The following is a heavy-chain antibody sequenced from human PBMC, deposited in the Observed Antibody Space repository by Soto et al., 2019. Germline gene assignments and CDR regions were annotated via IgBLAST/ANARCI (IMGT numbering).Heavy chain of an antibody. D-gene: IGHD1-1*01. CDR3: AKNETTRPWFDP. CDR1: GGSIRNGNYY. J-gene: IGHJ5*02. V-gene: IGHV4-31*03. CDR2: IYYIGTT. Sequence: QVQLQESGPGLVKASQTLSLTCTVSGGSIRNGNYYWSWIRQLPGKGLEWIGNIYYIGTTSYNPSLKSRVIISIDTSKNQFSLELTSVLAADTAAYYCAKNETTRPWFDPWGQGTLVTVSS.